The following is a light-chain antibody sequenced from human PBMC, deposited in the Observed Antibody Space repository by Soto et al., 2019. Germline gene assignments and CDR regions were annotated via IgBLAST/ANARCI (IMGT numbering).Light chain of an antibody. Sequence: DTRMTQSPGPVSGSXCDAGTISXXASQGITSYLAWYQQRPGKAPGLLIYSASTFQSGVPSSFSGSGYGTDFSLTISNLQPEDFATYYCQQLYSHPLTFGGGTKVDIK. CDR3: QQLYSHPLT. CDR2: SAS. J-gene: IGKJ4*01. V-gene: IGKV1-9*01. CDR1: QGITSY.